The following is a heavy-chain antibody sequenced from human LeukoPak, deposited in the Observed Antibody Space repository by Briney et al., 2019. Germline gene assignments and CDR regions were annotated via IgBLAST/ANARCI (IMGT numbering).Heavy chain of an antibody. Sequence: ASVKVSCKASGYTFTGYYVHWVRQAPGQGLEWMGWINPNNGGTNYAQKFQGRVAMTRDTSINTAYMELSRLRSDDTAVYYCASPLWELPPGGFDPWGQGTLVPVSS. CDR3: ASPLWELPPGGFDP. CDR2: INPNNGGT. J-gene: IGHJ5*02. CDR1: GYTFTGYY. D-gene: IGHD1-7*01. V-gene: IGHV1-2*02.